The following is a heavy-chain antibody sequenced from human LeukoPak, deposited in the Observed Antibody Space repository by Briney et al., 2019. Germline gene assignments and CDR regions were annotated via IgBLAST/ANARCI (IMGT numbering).Heavy chain of an antibody. CDR2: ITGSGDYT. CDR1: GFSFSSHP. J-gene: IGHJ4*02. D-gene: IGHD2-21*01. CDR3: ARGVMAARLYYFDY. Sequence: GGSLRLSCAASGFSFSSHPMNWVRQAPGKGLEWVSGITGSGDYTYYIDSVQGRFTISRDNSKNMLFLQMNSLRAEDTAVYYCARGVMAARLYYFDYWGRGILVTVSS. V-gene: IGHV3-23*01.